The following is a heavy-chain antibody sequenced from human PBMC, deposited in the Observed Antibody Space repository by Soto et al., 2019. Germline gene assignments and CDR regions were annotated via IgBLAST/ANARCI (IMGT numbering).Heavy chain of an antibody. J-gene: IGHJ6*02. V-gene: IGHV1-24*01. CDR1: GNTLTELS. Sequence: ASMKVSCKVSGNTLTELSMHWVRPAPGKGLEWMGGFDPEDGETIYAQKFQGRVTMSEDTSTDTAYMELSSLRSEDTAVYYCATDLGGSGVYYGMDDWGQGPTVTVSS. CDR2: FDPEDGET. CDR3: ATDLGGSGVYYGMDD. D-gene: IGHD3-10*01.